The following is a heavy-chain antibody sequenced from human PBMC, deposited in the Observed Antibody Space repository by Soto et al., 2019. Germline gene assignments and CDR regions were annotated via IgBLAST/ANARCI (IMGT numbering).Heavy chain of an antibody. CDR2: ISGSGGST. J-gene: IGHJ3*02. D-gene: IGHD2-8*02. V-gene: IGHV3-23*01. Sequence: GGSLRLPCAAVGVTFSSYAMRCVRQAPGKGLEWVSAISGSGGSTYYADSVKGRFTISRDNSKNTLYLQMNSLRAEDTAVYYCAKTICCAGGAQWYAFDIWGQGTMVTVSS. CDR3: AKTICCAGGAQWYAFDI. CDR1: GVTFSSYA.